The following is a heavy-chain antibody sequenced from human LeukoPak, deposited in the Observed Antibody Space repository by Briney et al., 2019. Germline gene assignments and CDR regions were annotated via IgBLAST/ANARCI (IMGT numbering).Heavy chain of an antibody. D-gene: IGHD1/OR15-1a*01. CDR2: INPNSGGT. V-gene: IGHV1-2*02. CDR3: ARDSAEQRDNAFDI. CDR1: GYTFTGYY. Sequence: ASVKVSCKASGYTFTGYYMHWVRQAPGQGLEWMGWINPNSGGTNYAQKFQGRVTMTRDTSISTACMELSRLRSDDTAVYYCARDSAEQRDNAFDIWGQGTMVTVSS. J-gene: IGHJ3*02.